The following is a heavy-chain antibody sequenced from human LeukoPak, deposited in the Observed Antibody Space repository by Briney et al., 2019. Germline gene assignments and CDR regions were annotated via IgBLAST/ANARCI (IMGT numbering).Heavy chain of an antibody. J-gene: IGHJ4*02. D-gene: IGHD1-1*01. CDR1: GGSISGHY. CDR3: ARETTALDY. V-gene: IGHV4-59*11. Sequence: MSSQTLSLTCTVSGGSISGHYWSWIRQSPGKGLEWLGYIYYSGNTAYNPSLKSRITISVDTSKNQFSLRLNSVTAADTAVYYCARETTALDYWGQGTLVTVSS. CDR2: IYYSGNT.